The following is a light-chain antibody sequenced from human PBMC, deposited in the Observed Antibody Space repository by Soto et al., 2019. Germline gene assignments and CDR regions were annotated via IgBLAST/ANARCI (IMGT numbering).Light chain of an antibody. V-gene: IGLV2-14*01. CDR1: SSDVGGYNY. J-gene: IGLJ2*01. Sequence: QSVLTQPASVSGSPGQSITISCTGTSSDVGGYNYVSWYQQHPGKAPKLMIYNVSNRPSGVSNRFSGSKSGNTSSLTISGLQAEDEGHYYCCSFSSTNTVLFGGGTKVTVL. CDR2: NVS. CDR3: CSFSSTNTVL.